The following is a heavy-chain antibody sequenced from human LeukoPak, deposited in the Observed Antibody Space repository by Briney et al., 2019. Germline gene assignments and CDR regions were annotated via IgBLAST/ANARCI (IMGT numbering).Heavy chain of an antibody. CDR3: ARAYSSNWYDAFDL. D-gene: IGHD6-13*01. CDR1: GFIFSDYW. J-gene: IGHJ3*01. CDR2: IKEDGSEK. V-gene: IGHV3-7*01. Sequence: GGSLRLSCAASGFIFSDYWMSWVRQAPGKGLEWVANIKEDGSEKHYVDSVKGRFTISRDNAKNSLYLQMNRLRAEDTAIYYCARAYSSNWYDAFDLWGQGTMVTVSS.